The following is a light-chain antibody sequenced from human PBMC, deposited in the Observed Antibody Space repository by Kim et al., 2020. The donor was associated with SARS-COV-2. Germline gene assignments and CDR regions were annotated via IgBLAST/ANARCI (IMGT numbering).Light chain of an antibody. CDR1: QSVSSSY. Sequence: PGERVNLACRASQSVSSSYLTWYQQKPGQAPRLLIYGASTRATGIPARLSGSGSGTDFTLTISSLQPEDCAVYDCQQDYNLPPLTSGGGTK. V-gene: IGKV3D-7*01. CDR2: GAS. J-gene: IGKJ4*01. CDR3: QQDYNLPPLT.